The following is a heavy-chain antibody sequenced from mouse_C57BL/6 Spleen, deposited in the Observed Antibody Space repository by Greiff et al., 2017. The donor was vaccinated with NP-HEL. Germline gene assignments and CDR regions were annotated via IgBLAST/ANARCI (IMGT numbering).Heavy chain of an antibody. J-gene: IGHJ2*01. D-gene: IGHD1-1*01. CDR3: TTVYYYGY. Sequence: EVQLQQSGAELVRPGASVKLSCTASGFNIKDDYMHWVKQRPEQGLEWIGWIDPENGDTEYASKFQGKATITADTSSNTAYLQLSSLTSEDTAVYYGTTVYYYGYWGQGTTLTVSS. V-gene: IGHV14-4*01. CDR1: GFNIKDDY. CDR2: IDPENGDT.